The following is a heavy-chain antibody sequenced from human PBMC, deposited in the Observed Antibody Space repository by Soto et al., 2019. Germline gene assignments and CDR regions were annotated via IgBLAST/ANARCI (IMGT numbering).Heavy chain of an antibody. Sequence: QVQLVESGGGVVQPGRSLRLSCAASGFTFSSYGMHWVRQAPGKGLEWVAVISYDGSNKYYADSVKGRFTISRGNSKNTLYLQMNSLRAEDTAVYYCAKVGIYYYGSGSYYSTWGQGTLVTVSS. CDR2: ISYDGSNK. V-gene: IGHV3-30*18. CDR3: AKVGIYYYGSGSYYST. D-gene: IGHD3-10*01. CDR1: GFTFSSYG. J-gene: IGHJ4*02.